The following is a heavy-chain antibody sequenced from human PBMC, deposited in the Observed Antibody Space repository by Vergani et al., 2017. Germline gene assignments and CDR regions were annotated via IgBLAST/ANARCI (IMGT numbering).Heavy chain of an antibody. CDR2: IYPGDSDT. D-gene: IGHD3-10*01. V-gene: IGHV5-51*01. CDR1: GYSFTSYW. CDR3: AKDYSYYGSGGKTGHFDP. J-gene: IGHJ5*02. Sequence: EVQLVPSGAEVKKPGESLKISCKGSGYSFTSYWIGWVRQMPXKGLEWMGIIYPGDSDTRYSPSFQGQVTISADKSISTAYLQWSSLKASDTAMYYCAKDYSYYGSGGKTGHFDPWGQGTLVTVSS.